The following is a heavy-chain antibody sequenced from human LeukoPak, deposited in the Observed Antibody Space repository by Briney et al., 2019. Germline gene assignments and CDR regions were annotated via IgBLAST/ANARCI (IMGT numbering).Heavy chain of an antibody. J-gene: IGHJ4*02. CDR3: ATLGDFDY. V-gene: IGHV4-59*08. Sequence: SETLSLTCTVSGASIRSYYWSWIRQPPGKGLEWIAYIYYGGSTNYSPSLKSRVTLSLDTSKNQVSLKRSSVTAADTAVYYCATLGDFDYWGQGTLVTVSS. CDR2: IYYGGST. CDR1: GASIRSYY.